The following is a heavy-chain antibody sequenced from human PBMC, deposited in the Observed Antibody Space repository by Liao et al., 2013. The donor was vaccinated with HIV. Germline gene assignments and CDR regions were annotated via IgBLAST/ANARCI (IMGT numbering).Heavy chain of an antibody. CDR1: GSSTRSGDYF. V-gene: IGHV4-30-4*08. CDR3: ARGDNGFWSGSHYYFYYMDV. J-gene: IGHJ6*03. D-gene: IGHD3-3*01. CDR2: VYYSGST. Sequence: QVQLQESGPGLVKPSQTLSLTCTVSGSSTRSGDYFWSWIRQPPGKGLEWVGFVYYSGSTSYNPSLQSRVSLSVETSKNQFSLRLSSVTAADTAVYFCARGDNGFWSGSHYYFYYMDVWGKGTTVTVSS.